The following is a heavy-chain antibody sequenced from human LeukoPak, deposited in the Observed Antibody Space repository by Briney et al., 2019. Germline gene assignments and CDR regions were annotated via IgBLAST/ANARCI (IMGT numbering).Heavy chain of an antibody. CDR2: INHSGST. CDR3: AREDYGGNSD. D-gene: IGHD4-23*01. Sequence: SETLSLTCAVYGGSFSGYYWSWIRQPPGKGLEWIGEINHSGSTNYNPSLKSRVTISVDTSKNQFSLKLSSVTAADTAVYYCAREDYGGNSDWGQGTLVTVSS. V-gene: IGHV4-34*01. J-gene: IGHJ4*02. CDR1: GGSFSGYY.